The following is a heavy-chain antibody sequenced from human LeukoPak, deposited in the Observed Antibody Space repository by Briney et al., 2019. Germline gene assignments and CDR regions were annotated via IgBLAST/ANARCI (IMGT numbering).Heavy chain of an antibody. D-gene: IGHD1-26*01. Sequence: PGGSLRLSCAASGFTFSSYAMSWVRQAPGKGLEWVSAISGGGGGTYYADSVKGRFTISRDNSKNTLYLQMNSLRAEDTAVYYCAKIRWELVDAFDIWGQGTMVTVSS. V-gene: IGHV3-23*01. CDR1: GFTFSSYA. CDR2: ISGGGGGT. CDR3: AKIRWELVDAFDI. J-gene: IGHJ3*02.